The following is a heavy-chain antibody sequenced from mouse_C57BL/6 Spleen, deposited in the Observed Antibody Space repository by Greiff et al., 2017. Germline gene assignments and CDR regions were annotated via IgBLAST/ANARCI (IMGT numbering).Heavy chain of an antibody. D-gene: IGHD2-3*01. CDR2: IYPGDGDT. J-gene: IGHJ3*01. CDR1: GYAFSSSW. Sequence: QVQLKESGPELVKPGASVKISCKASGYAFSSSWMNWVKQRPGKGLEWIGRIYPGDGDTNYNGKFKGKATLTADKSSSTAYMQLSSLTSEDSAVYFCATYDPWFAYWGQGTLVTVSA. CDR3: ATYDPWFAY. V-gene: IGHV1-82*01.